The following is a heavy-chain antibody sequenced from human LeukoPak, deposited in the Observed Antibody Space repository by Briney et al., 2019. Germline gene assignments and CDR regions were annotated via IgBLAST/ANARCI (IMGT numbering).Heavy chain of an antibody. J-gene: IGHJ4*02. Sequence: ASVKVSCKASGYTLTSYGFSWVRQAPGQGLEWMGWISGYNGNTNYAQNLQGRVTMTIDTSTSTAHMELRSLRSDDTAVYYCARDPTFRGAQMEYWGQGTLVTVSS. D-gene: IGHD3-10*01. V-gene: IGHV1-18*01. CDR2: ISGYNGNT. CDR3: ARDPTFRGAQMEY. CDR1: GYTLTSYG.